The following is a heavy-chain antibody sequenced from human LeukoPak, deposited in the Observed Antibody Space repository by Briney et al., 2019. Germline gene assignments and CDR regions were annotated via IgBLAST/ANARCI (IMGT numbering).Heavy chain of an antibody. CDR2: INWNGGST. CDR3: ARARYDILTGDLDY. D-gene: IGHD3-9*01. CDR1: GFTFDDYG. Sequence: VGSLRLSCAASGFTFDDYGMSWVRQAPGKGLEWVSGINWNGGSTGYADSVKGRFTISRDNAKNSLYLQMNSLRAEDTALYYCARARYDILTGDLDYWGQGTLVTVSS. J-gene: IGHJ4*02. V-gene: IGHV3-20*04.